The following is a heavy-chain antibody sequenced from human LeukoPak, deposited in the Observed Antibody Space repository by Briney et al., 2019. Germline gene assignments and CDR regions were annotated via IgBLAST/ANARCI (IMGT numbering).Heavy chain of an antibody. Sequence: GGSLRLSCAASGFSISSSAMNWVRQAPGKGLEWVSSINNVASHIYYAGSVRGRFTISRDNAKNSVYLQMNSLRAEDTAVYYCSRGQGCAYWGQGTLVTVSS. CDR1: GFSISSSA. V-gene: IGHV3-21*01. D-gene: IGHD2-8*01. J-gene: IGHJ4*02. CDR3: SRGQGCAY. CDR2: INNVASHI.